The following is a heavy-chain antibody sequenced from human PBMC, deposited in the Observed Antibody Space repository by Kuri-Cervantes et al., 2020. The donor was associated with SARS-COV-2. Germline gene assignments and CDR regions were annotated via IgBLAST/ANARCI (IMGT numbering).Heavy chain of an antibody. J-gene: IGHJ4*02. V-gene: IGHV1-69*10. D-gene: IGHD6-19*01. CDR3: ASDGVSGSLSLDF. CDR2: IMPALGMP. CDR1: GYTFTSYA. Sequence: SVKVSCKASGYTFTSYAMNWVRQAPGQGLEWMGGIMPALGMPNLAQKFRDRVTITADTSTTTAYLQLSGLRSDDTALYYCASDGVSGSLSLDFWGQGTLVTVSS.